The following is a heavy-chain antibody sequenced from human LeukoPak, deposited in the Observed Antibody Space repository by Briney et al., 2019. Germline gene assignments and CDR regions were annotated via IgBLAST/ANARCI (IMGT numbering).Heavy chain of an antibody. CDR1: GGSFSGYY. V-gene: IGHV4-34*01. CDR3: ARDCSGGSCYGAFDI. Sequence: SETLSLTCAVYGGSFSGYYWSWIRQPPGKGLEWIGEINHSGSTNYNPSLKSRITISVDTSENRFSLKLSSVIATDTAVYYCARDCSGGSCYGAFDIWGQGTMVTVSS. J-gene: IGHJ3*02. CDR2: INHSGST. D-gene: IGHD2-15*01.